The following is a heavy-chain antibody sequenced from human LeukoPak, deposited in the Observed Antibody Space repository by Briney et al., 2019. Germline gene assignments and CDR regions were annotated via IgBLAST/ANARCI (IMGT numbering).Heavy chain of an antibody. CDR2: ISSSTSYI. V-gene: IGHV3-21*04. D-gene: IGHD6-6*01. Sequence: GGSLRLSCAASGFTFSSYSMNWVRQAPGKGLEWVSSISSSTSYIYYADSVKGRFTISRDNAKNSLYLQMNSLRAEDTAVYYCAKGSIAARLFLYYFDYWGQGTLVTVSS. J-gene: IGHJ4*02. CDR3: AKGSIAARLFLYYFDY. CDR1: GFTFSSYS.